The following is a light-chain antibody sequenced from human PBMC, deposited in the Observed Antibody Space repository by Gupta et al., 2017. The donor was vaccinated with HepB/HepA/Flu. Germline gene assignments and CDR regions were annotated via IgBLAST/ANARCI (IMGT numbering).Light chain of an antibody. J-gene: IGKJ1*01. Sequence: DIQITPSPSSLSASVGDRVTITCPASQGIRNDLGWYQQKPGKAPKRLIYDATSMESGVPSRFSGSGSGTEFTLTISSRQPEDFAIYYCRQQNSSPWTFGQGTKVEIK. V-gene: IGKV1-17*01. CDR2: DAT. CDR3: RQQNSSPWT. CDR1: QGIRND.